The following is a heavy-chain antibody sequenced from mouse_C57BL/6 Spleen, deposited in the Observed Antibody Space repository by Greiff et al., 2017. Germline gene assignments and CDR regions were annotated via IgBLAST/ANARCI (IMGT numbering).Heavy chain of an antibody. D-gene: IGHD3-3*01. CDR2: ISSGGDYI. J-gene: IGHJ2*01. CDR3: TRGLGGYYFDY. Sequence: EVKLVESGEGLVKPGGSLKLSCAASGFTFSSYAMSWVRQTPEKRLEWVAYISSGGDYIYYADTVKGRFTISRDNARNTLYLQMSSLKSEDTAMYYCTRGLGGYYFDYWGQGTTLTVSS. CDR1: GFTFSSYA. V-gene: IGHV5-9-1*02.